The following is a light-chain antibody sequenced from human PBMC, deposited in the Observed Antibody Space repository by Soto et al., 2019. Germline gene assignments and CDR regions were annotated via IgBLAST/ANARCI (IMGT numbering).Light chain of an antibody. Sequence: EVVMTQSPATLSVSPGERATLSCRASQSVSSNLAWYQQKPGQAPRLLIYGASTRATGVPARFSGSGSGTEFTITSSSLQSEYFAVYYCQQYNNWPPWTFGQGTKVEIK. V-gene: IGKV3-15*01. CDR2: GAS. CDR1: QSVSSN. J-gene: IGKJ1*01. CDR3: QQYNNWPPWT.